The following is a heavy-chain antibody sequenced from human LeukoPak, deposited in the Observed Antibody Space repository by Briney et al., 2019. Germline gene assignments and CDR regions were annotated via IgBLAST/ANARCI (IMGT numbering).Heavy chain of an antibody. D-gene: IGHD3-22*01. CDR1: GFTFSIYW. CDR3: ARFPGRLTTGQFDY. V-gene: IGHV3-7*01. CDR2: IKRDGSEK. Sequence: GGSLRLSCAASGFTFSIYWMSWVRQAPGKGLEWLANIKRDGSEKYYVDSVKGRFTISRDNAKNSLYLQMNSLRAEDTAVYYCARFPGRLTTGQFDYWGQGTLVTVSS. J-gene: IGHJ4*02.